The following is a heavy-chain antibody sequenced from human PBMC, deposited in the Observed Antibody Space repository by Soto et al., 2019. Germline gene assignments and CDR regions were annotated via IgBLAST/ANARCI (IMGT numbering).Heavy chain of an antibody. Sequence: PSETLSLTCTVSGGSISSYYWSWIRQPPGKGLEWIGYIYYSGSTNHNPSLKSRVTISVDTSKNQFSLKLSSVTAADTAVYYCARAWGFYFDFWARGILVT. CDR3: ARAWGFYFDF. V-gene: IGHV4-59*01. CDR1: GGSISSYY. D-gene: IGHD1-26*01. J-gene: IGHJ4*02. CDR2: IYYSGST.